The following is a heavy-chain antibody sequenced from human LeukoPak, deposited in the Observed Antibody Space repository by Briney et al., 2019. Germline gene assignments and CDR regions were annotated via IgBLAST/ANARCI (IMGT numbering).Heavy chain of an antibody. CDR2: IRYDGSNK. CDR1: GFTFSSYG. CDR3: ANPSDLYSTSSGFDC. D-gene: IGHD6-6*01. J-gene: IGHJ4*02. Sequence: GGSLRLSCAASGFTFSSYGMHWVRQAPGKGLEWVAFIRYDGSNKYYADSVKGRFTISRDNSKNTLYLQMNSLRAEDTAVYFCANPSDLYSTSSGFDCWGQGTLVTVSS. V-gene: IGHV3-30*02.